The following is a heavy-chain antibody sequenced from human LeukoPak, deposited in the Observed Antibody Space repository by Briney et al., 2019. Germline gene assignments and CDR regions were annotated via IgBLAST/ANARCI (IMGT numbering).Heavy chain of an antibody. CDR1: GYTFTTYG. D-gene: IGHD6-19*01. CDR3: AIAVAGNGYYYYGMDV. J-gene: IGHJ6*02. CDR2: IIPIFGTA. V-gene: IGHV1-69*13. Sequence: GASVKVSCKASGYTFTTYGISWVRQAPGQGLEWMGGIIPIFGTANYAQKFQGRVTITADESTSTAYMGLSSLRSEDTAVYYCAIAVAGNGYYYYGMDVWGQGTTVTVSS.